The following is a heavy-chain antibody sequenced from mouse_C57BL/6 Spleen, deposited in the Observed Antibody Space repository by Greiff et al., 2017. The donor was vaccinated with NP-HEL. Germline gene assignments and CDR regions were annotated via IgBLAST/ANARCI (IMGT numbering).Heavy chain of an antibody. V-gene: IGHV5-17*01. J-gene: IGHJ3*01. CDR3: ARGYYYGSSWFAY. CDR2: ISSGSSTI. D-gene: IGHD1-1*01. CDR1: GFTFSDYG. Sequence: DVHLVESGGGLVKPGGSLKLSCAASGFTFSDYGMHWVRQAPEKGLEWVAYISSGSSTIYYADTVKGRFTISRDNAKNTLFLQMTSLRSEDTAMYYCARGYYYGSSWFAYWGQGTLVTVSA.